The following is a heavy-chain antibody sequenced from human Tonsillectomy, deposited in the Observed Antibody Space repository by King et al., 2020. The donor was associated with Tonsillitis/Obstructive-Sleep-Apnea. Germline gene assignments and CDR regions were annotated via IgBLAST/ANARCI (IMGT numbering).Heavy chain of an antibody. CDR3: TGGPAGADYYYMDV. CDR1: GFTFRSYA. D-gene: IGHD6-19*01. J-gene: IGHJ6*03. Sequence: VQLVESGGGLVQPGGSLRLSCAASGFTFRSYAMTWVRQAPGKGLEWVSAISDRGDNTYYADSVKGRFIFSRDNSKNTLYLQMNSLKAEDTALYYCTGGPAGADYYYMDVWGQGTPVTVSS. V-gene: IGHV3-23*04. CDR2: ISDRGDNT.